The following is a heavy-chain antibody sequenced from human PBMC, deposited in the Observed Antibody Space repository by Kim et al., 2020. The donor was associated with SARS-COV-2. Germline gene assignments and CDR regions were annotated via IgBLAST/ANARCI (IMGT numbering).Heavy chain of an antibody. V-gene: IGHV1-18*04. CDR3: SLYCSSTSCQTGGVGY. D-gene: IGHD2-2*01. CDR1: GYTFTSYG. CDR2: ISAYNGNT. J-gene: IGHJ4*02. Sequence: ASVKVSCKASGYTFTSYGISWVRQAPGQGLEWMGWISAYNGNTNYAQKLQGRVTMTTDTSTSTAYMELRSLRSDDTAVYYCSLYCSSTSCQTGGVGYWGQGTLVTVSS.